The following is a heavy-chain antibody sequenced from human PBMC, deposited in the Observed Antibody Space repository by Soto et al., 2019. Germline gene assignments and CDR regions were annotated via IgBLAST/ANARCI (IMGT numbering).Heavy chain of an antibody. J-gene: IGHJ6*02. V-gene: IGHV4-34*01. CDR1: GGSFSGYY. Sequence: QVQLQQWGAGLLKPSETLSLTCAVYGGSFSGYYWSWIRQPPGKGLERIGEIKHSGSTNYNPSLKSRVTISGDTYKKQFFLKLNSVTAADTAVYYWARGRGAENTFYYSFGMDVWGQGTTVTVSS. D-gene: IGHD3-16*01. CDR3: ARGRGAENTFYYSFGMDV. CDR2: IKHSGST.